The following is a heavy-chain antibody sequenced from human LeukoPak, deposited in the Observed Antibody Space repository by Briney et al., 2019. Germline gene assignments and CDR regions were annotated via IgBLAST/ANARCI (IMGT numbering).Heavy chain of an antibody. D-gene: IGHD3-10*01. CDR1: GGSFSGYY. Sequence: SETLSLTCAVYGGSFSGYYWSWIRQPPGKGLEWIGEINHSGSTNYNPSLKSRVTISVDTSKNQFSLKLSSVTAADTAVYYCARGLPTYGKVGFDYWGQGTLVTVSS. V-gene: IGHV4-34*01. CDR3: ARGLPTYGKVGFDY. CDR2: INHSGST. J-gene: IGHJ4*02.